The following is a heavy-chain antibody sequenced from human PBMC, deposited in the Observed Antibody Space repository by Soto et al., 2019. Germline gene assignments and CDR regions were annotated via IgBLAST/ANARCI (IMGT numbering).Heavy chain of an antibody. CDR2: ISNSGAYI. V-gene: IGHV3-21*01. Sequence: GGSLRLSCAASGFALSNYSMNWVRQAPGKGLEWVSYISNSGAYIYYADSVKGRFTVSRDNAKNSLYLQMNSLRGEDTAVYFCAREVATAGDYWGQGTLVTVSS. J-gene: IGHJ4*01. D-gene: IGHD2-21*02. CDR3: AREVATAGDY. CDR1: GFALSNYS.